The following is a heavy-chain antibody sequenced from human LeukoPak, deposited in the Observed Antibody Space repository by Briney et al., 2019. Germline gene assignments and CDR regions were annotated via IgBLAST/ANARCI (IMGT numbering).Heavy chain of an antibody. CDR1: GFTFNDYY. V-gene: IGHV3-72*01. J-gene: IGHJ6*02. CDR2: SRNKANSYTT. D-gene: IGHD2-2*01. Sequence: GGSLRLSCAAFGFTFNDYYMDWVRQAPGKGLEWVGRSRNKANSYTTEYAASVKDRFTISRDASKNSVHLQMNSLKTDDTAVYYCARGYCSSISCPDFYGMDVWGQGTTVSVS. CDR3: ARGYCSSISCPDFYGMDV.